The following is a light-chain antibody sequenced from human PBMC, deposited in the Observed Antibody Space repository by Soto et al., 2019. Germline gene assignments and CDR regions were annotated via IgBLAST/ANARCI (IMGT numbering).Light chain of an antibody. CDR1: SSDVGGYNY. Sequence: QSALTQPASVSGSPGQSITISCTGTSSDVGGYNYVSWYQQHPGKAPKLMIYEVSNRPSGVSNRFSGSKSGNTASLTISGLQAEDVADYYCSSYTSSSTRVFGTGTKLT. J-gene: IGLJ1*01. CDR2: EVS. CDR3: SSYTSSSTRV. V-gene: IGLV2-14*01.